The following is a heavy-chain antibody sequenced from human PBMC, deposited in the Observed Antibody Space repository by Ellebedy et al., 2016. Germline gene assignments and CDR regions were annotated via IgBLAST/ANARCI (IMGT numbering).Heavy chain of an antibody. J-gene: IGHJ4*02. Sequence: GGSLRLXXAASGFMFSGYRMNWVRQAPGKGLEWVAVISDDGSKKFYAESLKGRFTISRDDSKRTVYLQMNSLRREDTAVYYCSNGGDEPDFWGQGTLV. CDR2: ISDDGSKK. CDR1: GFMFSGYR. V-gene: IGHV3-30*18. D-gene: IGHD2/OR15-2a*01. CDR3: SNGGDEPDF.